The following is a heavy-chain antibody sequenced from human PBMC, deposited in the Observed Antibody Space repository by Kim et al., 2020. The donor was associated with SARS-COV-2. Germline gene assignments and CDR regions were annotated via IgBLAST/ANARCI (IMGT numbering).Heavy chain of an antibody. CDR1: GFTVSSNY. CDR2: IYSGGST. Sequence: GGSLRLSCAASGFTVSSNYMSWVRQAPGKGLEWVAVIYSGGSTYYSDALEGRFSISRDNSTNTLHLQMNNLRAGDTAVYYCAREFLHSSGYCTDYCGQGT. CDR3: AREFLHSSGYCTDY. V-gene: IGHV3-66*01. D-gene: IGHD3-22*01. J-gene: IGHJ4*02.